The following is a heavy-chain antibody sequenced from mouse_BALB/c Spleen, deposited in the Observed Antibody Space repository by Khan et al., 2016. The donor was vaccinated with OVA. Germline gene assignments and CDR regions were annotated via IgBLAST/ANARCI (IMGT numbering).Heavy chain of an antibody. CDR2: IISGGDNI. CDR1: GFTFSTYA. J-gene: IGHJ3*01. D-gene: IGHD4-1*01. CDR3: ARPNKGPLAY. Sequence: EVQLLESGGDLVKPGGSLKLSCSASGFTFSTYAMSWVRQTPEKRLVWFATIISGGDNIFYPDSVKGRFTISRDSAKNTLYLHMSSLRSEAPAMYYWARPNKGPLAYWGQGTLVTVTA. V-gene: IGHV5-9-3*01.